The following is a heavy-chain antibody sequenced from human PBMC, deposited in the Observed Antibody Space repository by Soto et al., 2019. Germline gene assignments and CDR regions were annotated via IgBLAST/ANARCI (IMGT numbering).Heavy chain of an antibody. CDR1: GFTFYAYA. J-gene: IGHJ3*02. CDR2: ISWNSVSI. D-gene: IGHD3-16*02. CDR3: AKGSMITFGGVIDSGAFDI. Sequence: EVQLVESGGGLVQPGRSLILSCAASGFTFYAYAMHWFRQAPGKGLEWVSGISWNSVSIGYADSVKGRFTISRDNAKNSLYLQMNTLRAEDTALYYCAKGSMITFGGVIDSGAFDIWGQGTMVTVSS. V-gene: IGHV3-9*01.